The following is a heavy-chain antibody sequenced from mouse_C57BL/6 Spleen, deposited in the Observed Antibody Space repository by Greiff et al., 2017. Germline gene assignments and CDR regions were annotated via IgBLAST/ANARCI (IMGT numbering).Heavy chain of an antibody. V-gene: IGHV1-64*01. Sequence: VQLQQPGAELVKPGASVKLSCKASGYTFTSYWMHWVKQMPGQGLEWLGLIHPNSGSTNYNEKFKSKATLTVDKSSSTPYMQLSSLTSEASAVSYCAREGSSPPWFAYRGQGTLVPVSA. J-gene: IGHJ3*01. D-gene: IGHD1-1*01. CDR2: IHPNSGST. CDR3: AREGSSPPWFAY. CDR1: GYTFTSYW.